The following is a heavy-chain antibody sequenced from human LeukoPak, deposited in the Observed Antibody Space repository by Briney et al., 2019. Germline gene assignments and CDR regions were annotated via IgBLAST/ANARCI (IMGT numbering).Heavy chain of an antibody. J-gene: IGHJ4*02. Sequence: SETLSLTCNVSGDSHNHYYWSWIRQPAGKGLEWIGRIYNNGNTNYNPSLRSRVSLSIDTSNNQFSLRLNSVTAADTAVYYCARARLVFDSWGQGALVTVSS. CDR1: GDSHNHYY. D-gene: IGHD3-9*01. CDR3: ARARLVFDS. V-gene: IGHV4-4*07. CDR2: IYNNGNT.